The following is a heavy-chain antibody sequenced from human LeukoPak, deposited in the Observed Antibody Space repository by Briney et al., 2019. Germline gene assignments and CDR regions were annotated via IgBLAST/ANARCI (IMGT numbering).Heavy chain of an antibody. CDR1: GYTFTSYD. Sequence: ASVKVSCKASGYTFTSYDINWVRQATGQGLEWMGWMNPNSGNTGYAQKFQGRVTMTRNTSISTAYMELSSLRSEDTAVYYCARGIFRVAGPGVHYWGQGTLVTVSS. CDR3: ARGIFRVAGPGVHY. J-gene: IGHJ4*02. CDR2: MNPNSGNT. D-gene: IGHD6-19*01. V-gene: IGHV1-8*01.